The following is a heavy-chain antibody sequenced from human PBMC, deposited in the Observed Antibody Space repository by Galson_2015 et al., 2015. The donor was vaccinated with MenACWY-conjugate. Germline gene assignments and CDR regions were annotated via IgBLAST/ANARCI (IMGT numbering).Heavy chain of an antibody. V-gene: IGHV1-18*01. CDR3: ARAEGYSGYDYEGPIDY. CDR1: GYTFTSYG. CDR2: ISAYNGNT. J-gene: IGHJ4*02. D-gene: IGHD5-12*01. Sequence: SVKVSCKASGYTFTSYGISWVRQAPGQGLEWMGWISAYNGNTNYAQKLQGRVTMTTDTSTSTAYMELSSLRSEDTAVYYCARAEGYSGYDYEGPIDYWGQGTLVTVSS.